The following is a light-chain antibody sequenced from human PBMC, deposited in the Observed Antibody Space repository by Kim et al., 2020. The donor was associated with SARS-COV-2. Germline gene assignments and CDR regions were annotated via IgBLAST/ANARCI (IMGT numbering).Light chain of an antibody. CDR2: DVS. CDR1: SSDVGAYNY. V-gene: IGLV2-14*04. Sequence: GQSIAMSGTGTSSDVGAYNYFSWYQQHPGKAPKLLIYDVSKRPSGVSNRFSGSKSGNTASLTISGLQAEDEADYYCSSYTSSSTFVFGAGTKVTVL. CDR3: SSYTSSSTFV. J-gene: IGLJ1*01.